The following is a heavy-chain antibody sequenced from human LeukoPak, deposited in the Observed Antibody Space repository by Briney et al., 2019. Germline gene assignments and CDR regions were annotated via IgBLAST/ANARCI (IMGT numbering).Heavy chain of an antibody. CDR3: ARGSDTMIVVVSPLGY. CDR1: GFTFSSYA. V-gene: IGHV3-30-3*01. CDR2: ISYDGSNK. Sequence: GGSLRLSCAASGFTFSSYAMDWVRQAPGKGLEWVAVISYDGSNKYYADSVKGRFTISRDNSKNTLYLQMNSLRAEDTAVYYCARGSDTMIVVVSPLGYWGQGTLVTVSS. J-gene: IGHJ4*02. D-gene: IGHD3-22*01.